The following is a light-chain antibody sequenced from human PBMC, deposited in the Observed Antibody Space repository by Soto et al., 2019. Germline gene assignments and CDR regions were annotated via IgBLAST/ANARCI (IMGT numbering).Light chain of an antibody. CDR2: LNSDGSH. CDR3: QTWGTGIVV. CDR1: SGHSSYA. J-gene: IGLJ2*01. Sequence: QAVVTQSPSASASLGASVKLTCTLSSGHSSYAIAWHQQQPEKGPRYLMKLNSDGSHSKGDGNPDRFSGSSSGAERYLTISSLQSEDKADYYCQTWGTGIVVFGGGTKLTVL. V-gene: IGLV4-69*01.